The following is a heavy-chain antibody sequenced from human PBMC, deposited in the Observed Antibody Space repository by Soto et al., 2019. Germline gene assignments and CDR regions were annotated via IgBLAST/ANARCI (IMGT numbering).Heavy chain of an antibody. D-gene: IGHD1-7*01. CDR2: IDYSGCT. Sequence: QVQLQESGPGLVKPSETLSLTCTASGGSVSSDYYFWGWVRQPPGKGLEWIGDIDYSGCTNYNPALESRVTLSADTSKNQFSLKLNSVTAADSAVYYCAGGDHLPYWYYVPFWGEGSPVTVTS. CDR3: AGGDHLPYWYYVPF. V-gene: IGHV4-61*01. J-gene: IGHJ4*02. CDR1: GGSVSSDYYF.